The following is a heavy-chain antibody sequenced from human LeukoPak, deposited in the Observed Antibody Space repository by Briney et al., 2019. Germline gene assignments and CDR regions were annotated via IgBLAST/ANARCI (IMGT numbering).Heavy chain of an antibody. J-gene: IGHJ4*02. CDR3: AKDRGQNPRLFSLFDY. CDR2: ISGSGGST. D-gene: IGHD1-26*01. V-gene: IGHV3-23*01. CDR1: GFTFSSYA. Sequence: PGGSLRLSCAASGFTFSSYAMSWVRQAPGKGLEWVSAISGSGGSTYYADSVKGRFTISRDNSKNTLYLQMNSLRAEDTAVYYCAKDRGQNPRLFSLFDYWGQGTLVTVSS.